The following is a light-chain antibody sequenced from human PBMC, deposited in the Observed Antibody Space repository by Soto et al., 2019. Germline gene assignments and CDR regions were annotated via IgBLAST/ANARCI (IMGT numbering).Light chain of an antibody. J-gene: IGKJ1*01. CDR3: QQLNIYPWT. CDR1: QDISSY. V-gene: IGKV1-33*01. CDR2: DAS. Sequence: DIQMTQSPSSLSASVGDRVTISCQASQDISSYLNWYQQKPGKAPKLLIYDASNLETGVPSRFSGSGSGTDFTFTIGSLQPEDFATYYCQQLNIYPWTFGQGTKVDIK.